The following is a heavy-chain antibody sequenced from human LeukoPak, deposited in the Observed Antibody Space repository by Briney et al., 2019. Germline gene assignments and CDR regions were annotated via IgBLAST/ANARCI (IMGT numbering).Heavy chain of an antibody. CDR3: AKLPGIAAAGTGHYFDY. J-gene: IGHJ4*02. CDR1: GFTFSSYA. CDR2: ISGSGGST. Sequence: PGGSLRLSCAASGFTFSSYAMSWVRQAPGKGLEWGSAISGSGGSTYYADPVKGRFTISGDNSKNTLYLQMNSLRAEDTAVYYCAKLPGIAAAGTGHYFDYWGQGALVTVSS. D-gene: IGHD6-13*01. V-gene: IGHV3-23*01.